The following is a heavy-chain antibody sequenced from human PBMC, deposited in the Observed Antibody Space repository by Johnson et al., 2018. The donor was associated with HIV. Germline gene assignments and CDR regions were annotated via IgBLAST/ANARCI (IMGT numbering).Heavy chain of an antibody. Sequence: QVLLVESGGGVVQPGRSLRLSCAASGFTFSSYAMHWVRQAPGKWLEWVAVISYDGSNKYYADSVKGRFTISRDNSKNTLYLQMNSLRAEDTAVYYCARGAMWCGGVSGGDDAFDIWGQGTMVTVSS. J-gene: IGHJ3*02. CDR3: ARGAMWCGGVSGGDDAFDI. CDR1: GFTFSSYA. V-gene: IGHV3-30-3*01. CDR2: ISYDGSNK. D-gene: IGHD3-16*01.